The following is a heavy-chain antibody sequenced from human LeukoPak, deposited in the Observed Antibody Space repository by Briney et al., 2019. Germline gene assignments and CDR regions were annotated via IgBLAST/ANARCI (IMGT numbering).Heavy chain of an antibody. CDR3: AKDRAVDTAMVGFDY. Sequence: GGSLRLSCAASGSTFSSYAMSWVRQAPGKGLEGVSAISGSGGRTNYADSVKGRFTISRDNSKNTLYLQMNSLRAEDTAVYYCAKDRAVDTAMVGFDYWGQGTLATVSS. J-gene: IGHJ4*02. V-gene: IGHV3-23*01. CDR1: GSTFSSYA. D-gene: IGHD5-18*01. CDR2: ISGSGGRT.